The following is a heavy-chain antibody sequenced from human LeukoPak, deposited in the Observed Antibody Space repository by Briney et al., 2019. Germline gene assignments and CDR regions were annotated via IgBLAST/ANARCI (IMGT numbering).Heavy chain of an antibody. Sequence: KPSETLSLTCTVSGGSISSYYWSWIRQPAGKGLGWIGRIYTSGSTNYNPSLKSRVTMSVDTSKNQFSLKLSSVTAADTAVYYCAREEVTMVRGDYYYYYGMDVWGQGTTVTVSS. J-gene: IGHJ6*02. CDR3: AREEVTMVRGDYYYYYGMDV. V-gene: IGHV4-4*07. CDR2: IYTSGST. D-gene: IGHD3-10*01. CDR1: GGSISSYY.